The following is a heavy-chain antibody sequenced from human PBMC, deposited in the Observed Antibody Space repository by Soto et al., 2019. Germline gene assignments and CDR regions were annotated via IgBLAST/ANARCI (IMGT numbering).Heavy chain of an antibody. CDR2: ISGSGGST. CDR1: GFTFSSYA. CDR3: AKDGGAIVASIGVPSDSFDI. Sequence: EVQLLESGGGLVQPGGSLRLSCAASGFTFSSYAMSWVRQAPGKGLEWVSAISGSGGSTYYADSVKGRFTISRDNSKNTLYLQMNSLNAEDTAVYYCAKDGGAIVASIGVPSDSFDIWGQGTMVTVSS. D-gene: IGHD5-12*01. J-gene: IGHJ3*02. V-gene: IGHV3-23*01.